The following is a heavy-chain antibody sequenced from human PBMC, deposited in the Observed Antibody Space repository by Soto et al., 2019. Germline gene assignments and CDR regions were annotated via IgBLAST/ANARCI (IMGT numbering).Heavy chain of an antibody. CDR3: TSALQRPLTAEMARS. J-gene: IGHJ5*02. CDR1: GFTVGSAW. D-gene: IGHD2-21*02. Sequence: EVELVESGGGLVKPRGSLRLGWEVPGFTVGSAWMNWVRQAPGKGLVCVGRIKRNVDGGTTDYAEPVKCRFSISLDDTKNTLYLEMESLITEHTAVYYCTSALQRPLTAEMARSWGQGTLVTVSS. V-gene: IGHV3-15*07. CDR2: IKRNVDGGTT.